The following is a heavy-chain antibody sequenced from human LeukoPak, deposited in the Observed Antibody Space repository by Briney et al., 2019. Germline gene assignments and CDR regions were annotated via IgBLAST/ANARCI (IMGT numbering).Heavy chain of an antibody. J-gene: IGHJ5*02. Sequence: GASVKVSCKASGYTFTSYGISWVRQAPGQGLEWMGWISAYNGNTNYAQKLQGRVTMTTDTSTSTAYMELRSLRSDDTAVYYCARGLYSGIAAADNWFDPWGQGTLVTVSS. CDR2: ISAYNGNT. D-gene: IGHD6-13*01. V-gene: IGHV1-18*01. CDR3: ARGLYSGIAAADNWFDP. CDR1: GYTFTSYG.